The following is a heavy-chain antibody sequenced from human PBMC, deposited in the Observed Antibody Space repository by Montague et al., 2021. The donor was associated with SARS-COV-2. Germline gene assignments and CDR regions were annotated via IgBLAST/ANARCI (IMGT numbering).Heavy chain of an antibody. J-gene: IGHJ4*02. D-gene: IGHD1-1*01. CDR3: VYWKMGDGNPNFEF. Sequence: PALVKPTQTPTLTCTFSGFSLTTFGVGVGWIRQPPGKAPEWLTLVYWDDDEHYSPSLKNRLSVTKAASEPRVVPRMTNMHPVDTATYYCVYWKMGDGNPNFEFWSQGTLVTVSS. V-gene: IGHV2-5*02. CDR1: GFSLTTFGVG. CDR2: VYWDDDE.